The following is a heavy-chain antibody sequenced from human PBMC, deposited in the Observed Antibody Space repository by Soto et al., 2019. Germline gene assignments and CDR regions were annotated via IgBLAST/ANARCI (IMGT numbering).Heavy chain of an antibody. J-gene: IGHJ6*03. CDR1: GYTFTSYG. D-gene: IGHD2-15*01. CDR3: ARVVVVAATPYYYYYMDV. V-gene: IGHV1-18*01. Sequence: ASVKVSCKASGYTFTSYGISWVRQAPGQGLEWMGWISAYNGNTNYAQKLQGRVTMTTDTSTSTAYMELRSLRSDDTAVYYCARVVVVAATPYYYYYMDVWGKGTTVTVSS. CDR2: ISAYNGNT.